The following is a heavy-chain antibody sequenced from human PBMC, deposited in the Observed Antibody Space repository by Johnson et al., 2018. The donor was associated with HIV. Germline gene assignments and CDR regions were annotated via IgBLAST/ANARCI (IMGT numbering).Heavy chain of an antibody. CDR3: AKDGGLWSYSLDV. J-gene: IGHJ3*01. V-gene: IGHV3-30*02. Sequence: VQLVESGGGVVQPGGSLRLSCAASGFTFSSYGMHWVRQAPGKGLEWVAFIRYDGSNKYYADSVKGRFTISRDNSKNTLYLQMNSLRTEDTGLYYCAKDGGLWSYSLDVWGQGTMVSVSS. D-gene: IGHD3-10*01. CDR1: GFTFSSYG. CDR2: IRYDGSNK.